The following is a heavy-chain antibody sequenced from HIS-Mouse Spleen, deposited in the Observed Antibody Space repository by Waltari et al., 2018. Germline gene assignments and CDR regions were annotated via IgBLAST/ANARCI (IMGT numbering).Heavy chain of an antibody. J-gene: IGHJ3*02. CDR3: AREHHTAMDDAFDI. CDR1: GYTFTGYY. D-gene: IGHD5-18*01. Sequence: QVQLVQSGAEVKKPGASVKVPCKASGYTFTGYYMHWVRRAPGQGLEWRGWINPNSGGTNYAQKFQGRVTMTRDTSISTAYMELSRLRSDDTAVYYCAREHHTAMDDAFDIWGQGTMVTVSS. CDR2: INPNSGGT. V-gene: IGHV1-2*02.